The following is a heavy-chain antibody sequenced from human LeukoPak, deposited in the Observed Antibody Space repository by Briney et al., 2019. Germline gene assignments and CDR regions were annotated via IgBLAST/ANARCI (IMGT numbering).Heavy chain of an antibody. J-gene: IGHJ4*02. V-gene: IGHV3-30*02. CDR2: IRYDGSKK. CDR3: AETGSGY. Sequence: GGSMRLSCAESGFTLSSYGMHWVRQAPGKGLEWVAFIRYDGSKKYYADSVKGRLTISRDNSKNTLYLKMNSLRAEDTAGYYCAETGSGYWGQGTLVTVSS. CDR1: GFTLSSYG. D-gene: IGHD1-14*01.